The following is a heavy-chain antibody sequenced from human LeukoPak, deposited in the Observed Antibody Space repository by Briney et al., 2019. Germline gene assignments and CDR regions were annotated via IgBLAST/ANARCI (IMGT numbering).Heavy chain of an antibody. CDR3: AKGSVSSGRATIDY. CDR1: GFTFSSYG. V-gene: IGHV3-23*01. CDR2: ISGSGGST. D-gene: IGHD3-22*01. J-gene: IGHJ4*02. Sequence: PRGSLRLSCAVSGFTFSSYGMSWVRQAPGKGLEWVSAISGSGGSTYYADSVKGRFTISRDNSKNTLYLQMNSLRAEDTAVYYCAKGSVSSGRATIDYWGQGTLVTVSS.